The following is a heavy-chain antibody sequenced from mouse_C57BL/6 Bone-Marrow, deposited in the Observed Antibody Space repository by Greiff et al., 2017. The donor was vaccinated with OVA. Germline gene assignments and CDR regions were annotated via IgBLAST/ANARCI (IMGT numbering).Heavy chain of an antibody. CDR3: ARDDGSSWFAY. J-gene: IGHJ3*01. CDR2: INYDGSST. CDR1: GFTFSDYY. D-gene: IGHD1-1*01. V-gene: IGHV5-16*01. Sequence: EVKLVESEGGLVQPGSSMKLSCTASGFTFSDYYMAWVRQVPEKGLEWVANINYDGSSTYYLDSLKSRFIISSDNAKNILYLQMSSLKSEDTATYYCARDDGSSWFAYWGQGTLVTVSA.